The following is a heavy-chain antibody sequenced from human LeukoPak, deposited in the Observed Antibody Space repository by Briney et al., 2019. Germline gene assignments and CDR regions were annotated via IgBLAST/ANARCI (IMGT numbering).Heavy chain of an antibody. CDR1: GGSISSSSYY. J-gene: IGHJ4*03. Sequence: SETLSLTCTVSGGSISSSSYYWGWIRQPPGKGLEWIGSIYYSGSTYYNPSLKSRVTISVDTSKNQFSLKLSSVTAADTAVYYCARGEDGYNSGYFDYWGQGTLVTVSS. CDR3: ARGEDGYNSGYFDY. V-gene: IGHV4-39*07. CDR2: IYYSGST. D-gene: IGHD5-24*01.